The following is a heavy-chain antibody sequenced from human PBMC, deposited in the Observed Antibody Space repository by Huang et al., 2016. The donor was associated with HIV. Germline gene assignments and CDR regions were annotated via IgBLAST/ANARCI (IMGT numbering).Heavy chain of an antibody. CDR2: IFPGNSNT. D-gene: IGHD5-18*01. CDR1: GFSFTGYW. J-gene: IGHJ4*02. V-gene: IGHV5-51*03. Sequence: EVQLVQSGVEVKKPGESLKIFCKGSGFSFTGYWIGWVRQMPVKGLEWIGIIFPGNSNTFYSPAFQGQVTISAEKYTRTAYLQWSSLKASDSAIYYCAIHDSNDFTFDDWGQGTLVAVSS. CDR3: AIHDSNDFTFDD.